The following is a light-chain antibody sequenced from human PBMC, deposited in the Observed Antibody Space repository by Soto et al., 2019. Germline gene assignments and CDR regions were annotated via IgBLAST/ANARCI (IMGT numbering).Light chain of an antibody. Sequence: TLSLSPGERATLSCRASQSVRSSHLAWYQQMPGQAPRLLIYGASNRATGIPDRFSGSGSGTDFTLTISRLEPEDFAVYYCQQYSSSPLTFGGGTKVDIK. V-gene: IGKV3-20*01. CDR2: GAS. CDR3: QQYSSSPLT. J-gene: IGKJ4*01. CDR1: QSVRSSH.